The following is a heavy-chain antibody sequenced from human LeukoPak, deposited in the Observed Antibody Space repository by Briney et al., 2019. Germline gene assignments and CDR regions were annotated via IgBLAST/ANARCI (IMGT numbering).Heavy chain of an antibody. D-gene: IGHD1-26*01. J-gene: IGHJ4*02. Sequence: ASVKVSCKPSGYTFSRYGFSWVRQAPGQGHEWIGWIGVFNGNRNYAKSVQGRITLTADTSTNTTYMELRSLTSDDTAVYFCGRDWDWHVQFWGQGTLITVSS. CDR1: GYTFSRYG. CDR2: IGVFNGNR. V-gene: IGHV1-18*01. CDR3: GRDWDWHVQF.